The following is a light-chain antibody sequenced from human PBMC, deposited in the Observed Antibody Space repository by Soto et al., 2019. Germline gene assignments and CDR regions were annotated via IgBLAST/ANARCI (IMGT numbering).Light chain of an antibody. CDR1: QSISSY. J-gene: IGKJ1*01. V-gene: IGKV1-39*01. Sequence: DIQMTQSPSSLSASVGDRVTITCRASQSISSYLNWYQQTPGKAPKLLIYGASSLQSGVPSRISGGGSGTDFTLTICSLQPEDFATYYCQQSYSTPRTFGQGTKVDI. CDR3: QQSYSTPRT. CDR2: GAS.